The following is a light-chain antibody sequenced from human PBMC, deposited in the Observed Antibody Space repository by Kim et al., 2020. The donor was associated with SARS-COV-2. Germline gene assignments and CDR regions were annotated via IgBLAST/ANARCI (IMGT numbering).Light chain of an antibody. CDR3: LQDYNYPYT. J-gene: IGKJ2*01. CDR1: QGSRND. CDR2: AAS. V-gene: IGKV1-6*01. Sequence: ASGGDRVTITCRASQGSRNDLGWYQQKPGKAPKLLIYAASSLKSGVPSRFSGSGSGTDFTLTISSLQPEDFATYYCLQDYNYPYTFGQGTKLEI.